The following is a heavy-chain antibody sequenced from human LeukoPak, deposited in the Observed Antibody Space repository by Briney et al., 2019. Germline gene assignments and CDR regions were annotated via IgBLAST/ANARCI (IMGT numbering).Heavy chain of an antibody. D-gene: IGHD5-12*01. J-gene: IGHJ4*02. Sequence: ASVKVSCKASGYSFSNYGISWVRQAPGQGLEWMGWISGYNGNTNYAQKFQGRVTMTTDTSTSTAYIELRSLRSDDTAVYYCARDCGYQCLFDYWGQGTLVTVSS. CDR1: GYSFSNYG. CDR3: ARDCGYQCLFDY. CDR2: ISGYNGNT. V-gene: IGHV1-18*01.